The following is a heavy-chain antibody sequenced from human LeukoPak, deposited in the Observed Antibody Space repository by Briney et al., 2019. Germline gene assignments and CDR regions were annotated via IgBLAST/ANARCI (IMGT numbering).Heavy chain of an antibody. V-gene: IGHV3-30-3*01. CDR1: GFTFSNYA. CDR2: ISYDGTIK. D-gene: IGHD1-26*01. J-gene: IGHJ4*02. CDR3: ARQWELLFPFFDY. Sequence: GGSLRLSCVASGFTFSNYAMHWVRQAPGKGLEWVAVISYDGTIKYYADSVKGRFIISRDNSKNTLYLQMNSLRAEDTAVYYCARQWELLFPFFDYWGQGTLVTVSS.